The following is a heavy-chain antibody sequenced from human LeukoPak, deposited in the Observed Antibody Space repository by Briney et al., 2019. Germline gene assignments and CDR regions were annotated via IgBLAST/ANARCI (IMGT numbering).Heavy chain of an antibody. CDR2: INHRGST. Sequence: SETLSLTCAVYGGSFSGYYWSWIRQPPGKGLEWIGEINHRGSTNYTPSLKSRVTISVDTSKNQFSLKLSSVTAADTAVYYCARGGESGYIYWGQGTLVTASS. V-gene: IGHV4-34*01. CDR3: ARGGESGYIY. D-gene: IGHD5-12*01. J-gene: IGHJ4*02. CDR1: GGSFSGYY.